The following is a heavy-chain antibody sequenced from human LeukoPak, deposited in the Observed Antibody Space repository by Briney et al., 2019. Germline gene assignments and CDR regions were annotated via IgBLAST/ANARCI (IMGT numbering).Heavy chain of an antibody. V-gene: IGHV4-39*01. Sequence: PSETLSLTCTVSGGSIRSISYYWGGIRQPPGKGLEWIGSIYYSGSTYYNASLKSRGTISVDTSKNQFSLKLNSVTAADTAVYFCARQVVAVAGTGYFDYWGQGTLVTVSS. D-gene: IGHD6-19*01. CDR2: IYYSGST. CDR1: GGSIRSISYY. CDR3: ARQVVAVAGTGYFDY. J-gene: IGHJ4*02.